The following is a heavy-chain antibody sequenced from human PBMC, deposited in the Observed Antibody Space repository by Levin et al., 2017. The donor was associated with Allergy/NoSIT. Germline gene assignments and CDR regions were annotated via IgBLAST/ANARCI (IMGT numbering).Heavy chain of an antibody. CDR1: GGSISSYY. CDR2: IYYSGST. J-gene: IGHJ4*02. D-gene: IGHD3-10*01. V-gene: IGHV4-59*01. Sequence: SETLSLTCTVSGGSISSYYWSWIRQPPGKGLEWIGYIYYSGSTNYNPSLKSRVTISVDTSKNQFSLKLSSVTAADTAVYYCARRDYGSGSYHTAYDYWGQGTLVTVSS. CDR3: ARRDYGSGSYHTAYDY.